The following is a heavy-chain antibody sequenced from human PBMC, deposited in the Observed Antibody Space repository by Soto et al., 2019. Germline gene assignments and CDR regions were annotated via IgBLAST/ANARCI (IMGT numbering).Heavy chain of an antibody. CDR3: AAPLHLRGYSGYAQRDY. CDR1: GFTFSSYS. V-gene: IGHV3-21*01. J-gene: IGHJ4*02. D-gene: IGHD5-12*01. Sequence: EVQLVESGGGLVKPGGSLRLSCAASGFTFSSYSMNWVRQAPGKGLEWVSSISSSSSYIYYADSVKGRFTISRDNAKNSLYLQMNSLRAEDTAVYYCAAPLHLRGYSGYAQRDYWGQGTLVTVSS. CDR2: ISSSSSYI.